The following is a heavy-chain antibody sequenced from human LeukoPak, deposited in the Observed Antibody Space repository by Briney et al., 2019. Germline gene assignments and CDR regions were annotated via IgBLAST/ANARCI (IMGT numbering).Heavy chain of an antibody. J-gene: IGHJ3*02. CDR1: AFTFSSYT. CDR2: ISSSSSYI. CDR3: ARHGKIVVVPATTDAFDI. V-gene: IGHV3-21*01. Sequence: GGSLRLSCAASAFTFSSYTMNWVRQASGKGLEWVSAISSSSSYIYYADSVKGRFTISRDNAKNSLYLQMNSLRAEDTAVYYCARHGKIVVVPATTDAFDIWGQGTMVTVSS. D-gene: IGHD2-2*01.